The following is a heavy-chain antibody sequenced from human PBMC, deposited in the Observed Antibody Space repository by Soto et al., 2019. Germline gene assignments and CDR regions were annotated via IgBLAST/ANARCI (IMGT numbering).Heavy chain of an antibody. CDR1: GFTFSTYW. J-gene: IGHJ4*02. D-gene: IGHD3-16*01. CDR3: ARDGGTYFDY. V-gene: IGHV3-74*01. CDR2: LDNDGTNT. Sequence: GGSLRLSCAASGFTFSTYWMHWVRQAPGKGLVWVSRLDNDGTNTRYADSVKGRFTVSRYNGKNTVYLQMDSLRAEDTAVYYCARDGGTYFDYWGQGTLVTVSS.